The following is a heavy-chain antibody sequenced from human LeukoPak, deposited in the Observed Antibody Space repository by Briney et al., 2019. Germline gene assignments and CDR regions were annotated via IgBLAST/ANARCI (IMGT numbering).Heavy chain of an antibody. CDR1: AFTFSSYS. D-gene: IGHD3-10*01. V-gene: IGHV3-9*01. J-gene: IGHJ4*02. CDR2: ISWNSGSI. CDR3: AKDSFGYYGSGSYIGY. Sequence: GGSLRLSCAASAFTFSSYSMNWVRQAPGKGLEWVSGISWNSGSIGYADSVKGRFTISRDNAKNSLYLQMNSLRAEDTALYYCAKDSFGYYGSGSYIGYWGQGTLVTVSS.